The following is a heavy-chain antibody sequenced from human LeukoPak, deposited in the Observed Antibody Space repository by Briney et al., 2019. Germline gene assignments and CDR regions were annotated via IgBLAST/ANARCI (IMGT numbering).Heavy chain of an antibody. D-gene: IGHD3-16*01. J-gene: IGHJ4*02. V-gene: IGHV3-21*01. CDR1: GFTVSSNY. CDR3: ARVVMGDYVWGTDY. CDR2: ISSSSSYI. Sequence: GGSLRLSCAASGFTVSSNYMNWVRQAPGKGLEWVSSISSSSSYIYYADSVKGRFTISRDNAKNSLYLQMNSLRAEDTAVYYCARVVMGDYVWGTDYWGQGTLVTVSS.